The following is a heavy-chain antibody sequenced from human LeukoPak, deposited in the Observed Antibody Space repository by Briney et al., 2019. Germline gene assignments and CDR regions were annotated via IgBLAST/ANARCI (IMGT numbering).Heavy chain of an antibody. J-gene: IGHJ4*02. Sequence: SETLSLTCSVSGPSISTYYWSWLRQPAGKGLEWIGRIHTSGSSGSTNYNPSLKSRVTMSVDTSKNQFSLKLSSVTAADTAVYYCARGNGYFDYWGQGTLVTVSS. CDR1: GPSISTYY. V-gene: IGHV4-4*07. D-gene: IGHD2-8*01. CDR3: ARGNGYFDY. CDR2: IHTSGSSGST.